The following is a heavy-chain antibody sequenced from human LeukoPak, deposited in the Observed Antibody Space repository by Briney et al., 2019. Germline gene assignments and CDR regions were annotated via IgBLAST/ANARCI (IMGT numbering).Heavy chain of an antibody. CDR2: ISGSGGST. V-gene: IGHV3-23*01. CDR3: AKAPGGHIVVVTAILYFDY. Sequence: GGSLRLSCAASGFTFSSYAMSWIRQAPGKGLEWVSAISGSGGSTYYADSVKGRFTISRDNSKNTLYLQMNSLRAEDTAVYYCAKAPGGHIVVVTAILYFDYWGQGTLVTVSS. J-gene: IGHJ4*02. D-gene: IGHD2-21*02. CDR1: GFTFSSYA.